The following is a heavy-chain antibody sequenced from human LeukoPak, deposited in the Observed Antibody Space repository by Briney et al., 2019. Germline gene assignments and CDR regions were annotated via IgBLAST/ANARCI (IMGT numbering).Heavy chain of an antibody. D-gene: IGHD6-13*01. Sequence: GSSVKVCCKASGYTFTGYYMHWVRPAPGQGLAWMGWINPNSGGINYAQKFQGRVTMTRDTSISTAYIELSKLRSDDTAVYYCAREGMAAASPLQHWGQGTLVTVSS. J-gene: IGHJ1*01. V-gene: IGHV1-2*02. CDR1: GYTFTGYY. CDR3: AREGMAAASPLQH. CDR2: INPNSGGI.